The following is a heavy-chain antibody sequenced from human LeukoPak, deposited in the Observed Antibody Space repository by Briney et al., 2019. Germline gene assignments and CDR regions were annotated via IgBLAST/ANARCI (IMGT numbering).Heavy chain of an antibody. CDR2: ISGSGGST. CDR3: VKDPDRYSGSYYFDY. Sequence: GGSLRLSCAASGFTFSSYAMSWVRQAPGKGLEWVSAISGSGGSTYYADSVKDRFTISRDNSKNTLYLQMNSLRAEDTAVYYCVKDPDRYSGSYYFDYWGQGTLVTVSS. D-gene: IGHD1-26*01. J-gene: IGHJ4*02. CDR1: GFTFSSYA. V-gene: IGHV3-23*01.